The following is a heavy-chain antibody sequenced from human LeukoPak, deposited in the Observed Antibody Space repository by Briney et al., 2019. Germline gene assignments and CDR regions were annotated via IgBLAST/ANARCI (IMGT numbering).Heavy chain of an antibody. V-gene: IGHV3-9*01. CDR1: GFTFDDYA. CDR3: AKDILSGFTTPPL. J-gene: IGHJ4*02. D-gene: IGHD3-3*01. Sequence: PGGSLRLSCAASGFTFDDYAMHWVRQAPGKGLEWVSGISWNSGSIGYADSVKGRFTISRDNAKNSLYLQMNSLRAEHTALYYCAKDILSGFTTPPLWDQGTLVTVSS. CDR2: ISWNSGSI.